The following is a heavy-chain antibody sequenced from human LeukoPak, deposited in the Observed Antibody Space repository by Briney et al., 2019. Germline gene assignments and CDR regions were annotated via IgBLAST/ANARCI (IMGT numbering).Heavy chain of an antibody. D-gene: IGHD3-3*01. V-gene: IGHV1-8*02. CDR1: VYTFTSYD. CDR2: MNPNSGNT. J-gene: IGHJ5*02. CDR3: ARRAERNYDFWSGYSQRDNWFDP. Sequence: ASVKVSCKASVYTFTSYDINWVRQATGQGLERMGWMNPNSGNTGYAQKFQGRVTMTRNTSISTAYMELSSLRSEDTAVYYCARRAERNYDFWSGYSQRDNWFDPWGQGTLVTVSS.